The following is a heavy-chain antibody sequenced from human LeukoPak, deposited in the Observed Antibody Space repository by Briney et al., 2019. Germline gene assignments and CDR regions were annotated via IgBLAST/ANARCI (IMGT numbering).Heavy chain of an antibody. D-gene: IGHD6-19*01. Sequence: SETLSLTCAVYDGSLSGYYWGWIRQPPGKGLEWIGEINHSGSTNYNPSLKSRVSISIDTSKNQFSLNLTSVTAADTAVYYCAREYILYRSGWFLDYWGQGTVVTVSS. CDR1: DGSLSGYY. CDR2: INHSGST. J-gene: IGHJ4*02. CDR3: AREYILYRSGWFLDY. V-gene: IGHV4-34*01.